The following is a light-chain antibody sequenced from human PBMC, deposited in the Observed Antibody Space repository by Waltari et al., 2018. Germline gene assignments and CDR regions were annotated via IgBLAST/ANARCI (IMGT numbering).Light chain of an antibody. V-gene: IGLV3-10*01. CDR3: YSSYSTGLRV. Sequence: SYELTQTPSVSVSPGQTARITCSGHELPRKYAYWFQQKSGQAPPLVIYEDTKRPSGIPGRFSGSSSGTVATLTITGAQVDDEADYYCYSSYSTGLRVFGGGTTVVVL. J-gene: IGLJ1*01. CDR2: EDT. CDR1: ELPRKY.